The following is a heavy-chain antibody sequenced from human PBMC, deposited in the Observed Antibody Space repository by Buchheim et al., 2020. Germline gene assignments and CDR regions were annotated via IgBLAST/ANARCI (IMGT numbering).Heavy chain of an antibody. Sequence: EVQLLESGGGLVQPGGSLRLSCAASGFTFSSYAMSWVRQAPGKGLEWVSAISGSGGSTYYADSVKGRFTISRDNSTNTLYMQMSSLRAEDTAVYYCAKDLSTRYSGSYYGGDYWGQGTL. CDR3: AKDLSTRYSGSYYGGDY. V-gene: IGHV3-23*01. J-gene: IGHJ4*02. CDR1: GFTFSSYA. CDR2: ISGSGGST. D-gene: IGHD1-26*01.